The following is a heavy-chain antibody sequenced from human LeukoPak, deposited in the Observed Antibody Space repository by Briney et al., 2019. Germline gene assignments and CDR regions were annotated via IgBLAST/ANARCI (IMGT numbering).Heavy chain of an antibody. CDR2: IYTSGST. D-gene: IGHD3-22*01. CDR1: GGSLSSYY. CDR3: ARGYYYDSSGYSGFDY. V-gene: IGHV4-4*07. Sequence: SETLSLPCTVSGGSLSSYYWSWIRQPAGKGLEWIGRIYTSGSTNYNPSLKSRVTMSVDTSKNQFSLKLSSVTAADTAVYYCARGYYYDSSGYSGFDYWGQGTLVSVSS. J-gene: IGHJ4*02.